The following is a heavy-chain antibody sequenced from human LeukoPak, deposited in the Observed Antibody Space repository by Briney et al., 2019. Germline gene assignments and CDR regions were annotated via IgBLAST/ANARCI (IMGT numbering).Heavy chain of an antibody. J-gene: IGHJ4*02. D-gene: IGHD3-10*01. V-gene: IGHV3-48*01. CDR3: ARDSSWSFDY. Sequence: GSLRLSCAASGFTFSSYSMNWVRQAPGKGLEWISYIISTANAIYYADSVEGRFTISRDNAKNSVYLQMNSLRAEDTAVYYCARDSSWSFDYWGQGTLVTVSS. CDR2: IISTANAI. CDR1: GFTFSSYS.